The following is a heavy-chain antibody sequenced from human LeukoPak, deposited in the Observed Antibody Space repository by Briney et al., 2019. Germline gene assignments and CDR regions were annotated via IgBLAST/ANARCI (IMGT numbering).Heavy chain of an antibody. CDR2: ISSNGGTT. J-gene: IGHJ4*02. Sequence: PGGSLRLSCAASGFTFSNYAMHWVRQAPGKGLEYVSAISSNGGTTYSANSVKGRFTISRDNSKNTLFLQMGSLRPEDMAVYYCAKEGGLQYFDWLFDYWGQGTLVTVSS. D-gene: IGHD3-9*01. CDR1: GFTFSNYA. V-gene: IGHV3-64*01. CDR3: AKEGGLQYFDWLFDY.